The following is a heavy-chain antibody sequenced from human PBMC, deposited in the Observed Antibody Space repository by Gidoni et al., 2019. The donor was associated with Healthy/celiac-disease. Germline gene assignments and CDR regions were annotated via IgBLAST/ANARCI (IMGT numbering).Heavy chain of an antibody. Sequence: GWIRQPPGKGLEWIGSIYYSGSTYYNPSLKSRVTISVDTSKNQFSLKLSSVTAADTAVYYCARLGIAAAGTGAFDIWGQGTMVTVSS. CDR2: IYYSGST. V-gene: IGHV4-39*01. CDR3: ARLGIAAAGTGAFDI. D-gene: IGHD6-13*01. J-gene: IGHJ3*02.